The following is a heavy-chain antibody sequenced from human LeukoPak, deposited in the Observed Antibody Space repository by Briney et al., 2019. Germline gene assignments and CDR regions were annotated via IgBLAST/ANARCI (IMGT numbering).Heavy chain of an antibody. CDR2: IRSKAYGGTT. J-gene: IGHJ6*03. D-gene: IGHD3-3*01. CDR3: TRDRPLRFLEWWDSYYYYYMDV. V-gene: IGHV3-49*04. CDR1: GFTFGDYA. Sequence: GGSLRLSCTASGFTFGDYAMSWVRQAPGKGLEWVGFIRSKAYGGTTEYAASVKGRFTISRDDSKSIAYLQMNSLKTEDTAAYYCTRDRPLRFLEWWDSYYYYYMDVWGKGTTVTVSS.